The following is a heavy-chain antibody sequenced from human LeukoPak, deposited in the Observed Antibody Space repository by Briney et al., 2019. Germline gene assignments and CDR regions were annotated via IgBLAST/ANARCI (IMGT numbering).Heavy chain of an antibody. D-gene: IGHD2-2*01. J-gene: IGHJ6*02. CDR3: AKAHSPYCSSTSCYSASYYYYYGMDV. CDR2: ISGSGGST. Sequence: GGSLRLSCAASGFTFSSYAMSWVRQAPGKGLEGVSAISGSGGSTYYPDSVKGRFTISRDNSKNTLYLQMNSLRAEDTAVYYCAKAHSPYCSSTSCYSASYYYYYGMDVWGQGTTVTVSS. V-gene: IGHV3-23*01. CDR1: GFTFSSYA.